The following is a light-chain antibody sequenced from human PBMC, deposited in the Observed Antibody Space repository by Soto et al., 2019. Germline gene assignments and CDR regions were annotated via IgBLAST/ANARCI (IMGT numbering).Light chain of an antibody. CDR2: SNN. CDR3: QSYDSSLSAYV. Sequence: QSVLTQPPSVSGAPGQRVTISCTGSSSNIGARFDVHWYQQLPGSAPKLLIYSNNNRPSGVPDRFSVSRSATSASLAITGLQAAAEADYYCQSYDSSLSAYVFGTATKVTVL. V-gene: IGLV1-40*01. J-gene: IGLJ1*01. CDR1: SSNIGARFD.